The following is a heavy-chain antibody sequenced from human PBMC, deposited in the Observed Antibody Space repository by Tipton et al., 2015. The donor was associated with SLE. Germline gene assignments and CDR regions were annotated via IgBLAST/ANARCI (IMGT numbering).Heavy chain of an antibody. CDR1: GVSISNYY. CDR2: VYKN. CDR3: ARGAKNWLDP. Sequence: TLSLTCYVTGVSISNYYWTWIRQSPGKGLEWIGNVYKNYNPSLESRVTISVDTSRNLFSLNLSSVTAADTAVYYCARGAKNWLDPWGQGTLVTVSS. J-gene: IGHJ5*02. V-gene: IGHV4-59*01.